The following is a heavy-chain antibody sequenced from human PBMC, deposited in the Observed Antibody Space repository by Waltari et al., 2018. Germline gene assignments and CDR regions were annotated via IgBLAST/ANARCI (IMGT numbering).Heavy chain of an antibody. V-gene: IGHV4-39*07. J-gene: IGHJ4*02. D-gene: IGHD2-2*02. CDR1: GGSISSSSYY. Sequence: QLQLQESGPGLVKPSETLSLTCTGPGGSISSSSYYWGWIRQPPGKGLEWIGSIYYSGSTYYNPSLKSRVTISVDTSKNQFSLKLSSVTAADTAVYYCASSSNCSSTSCYKYWGQGTLVTVSS. CDR2: IYYSGST. CDR3: ASSSNCSSTSCYKY.